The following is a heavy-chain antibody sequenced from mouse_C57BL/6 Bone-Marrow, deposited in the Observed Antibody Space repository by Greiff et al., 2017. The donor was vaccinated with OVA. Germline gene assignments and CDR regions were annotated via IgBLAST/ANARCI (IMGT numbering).Heavy chain of an antibody. J-gene: IGHJ2*01. D-gene: IGHD1-1*01. V-gene: IGHV5-4*01. Sequence: EVQVVESGGGLVKPGGSLKLSCAASGFTFSSYAMSWVRQTPEKRLEWVATISDGGSYTYYPDNVKGRFTISRDNAKNNLYLHKSHLKAEDTDMYYCARRRVVPCDYWGQGTTLTVSS. CDR2: ISDGGSYT. CDR3: ARRRVVPCDY. CDR1: GFTFSSYA.